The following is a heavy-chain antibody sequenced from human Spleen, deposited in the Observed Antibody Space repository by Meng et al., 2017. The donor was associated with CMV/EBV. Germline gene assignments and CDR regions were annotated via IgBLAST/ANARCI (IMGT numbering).Heavy chain of an antibody. D-gene: IGHD1-26*01. V-gene: IGHV4-31*02. J-gene: IGHJ4*02. CDR3: ARDSGEYSGLAS. CDR1: GGSIGSGDYY. Sequence: VSGGSIGSGDYYWYWIRQYPGRGLEWIGYIYDSGSTSYKPSLKSRVTISLDTSKNQFSLRLSSVTAADTAVYFCARDSGEYSGLASWGQGALVTVSS. CDR2: IYDSGST.